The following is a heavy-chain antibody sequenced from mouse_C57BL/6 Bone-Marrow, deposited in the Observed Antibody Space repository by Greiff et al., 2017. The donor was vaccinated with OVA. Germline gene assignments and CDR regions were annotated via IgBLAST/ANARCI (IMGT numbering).Heavy chain of an antibody. CDR3: ARGVYSNSWYFDD. Sequence: QVQLKESDAELVKPGASVKISCKASGYTFTDHTIHWMKQRPEQGLEWIGYIYPRDGSTKYNEKFKGKATLTADKSSSTAYMQLNSLTSGDSAVYFCARGVYSNSWYFDDWGTGTTVTVSS. V-gene: IGHV1-78*01. J-gene: IGHJ1*03. CDR1: GYTFTDHT. D-gene: IGHD2-5*01. CDR2: IYPRDGST.